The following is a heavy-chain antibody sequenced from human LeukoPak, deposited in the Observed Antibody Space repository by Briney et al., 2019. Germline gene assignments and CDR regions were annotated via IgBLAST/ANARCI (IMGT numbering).Heavy chain of an antibody. D-gene: IGHD3-22*01. CDR2: ISGSGGST. Sequence: GGSLRLSCAASGFTFSSYALSWVRQAPGKGLEWVSAISGSGGSTYYADSVKGRFTISRDNSKNTLYLQMNSLRAEDTAVYYCAKGYYYDSSGYSDFDYWGQGTLVTVSS. CDR3: AKGYYYDSSGYSDFDY. J-gene: IGHJ4*02. V-gene: IGHV3-23*01. CDR1: GFTFSSYA.